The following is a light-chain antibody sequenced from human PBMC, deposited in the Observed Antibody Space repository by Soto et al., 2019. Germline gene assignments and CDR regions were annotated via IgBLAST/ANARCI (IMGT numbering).Light chain of an antibody. Sequence: EILMTQSPATLSVSPGEDVTLSCRASQSVSRELVWYQQRPGRAPRLLMYAASTRATGIPERFSGSGSGTEFTLTISRLQSEDFAVYYCQQYTDWPKTFGQGTKVDIK. CDR3: QQYTDWPKT. J-gene: IGKJ1*01. CDR1: QSVSRE. CDR2: AAS. V-gene: IGKV3D-15*01.